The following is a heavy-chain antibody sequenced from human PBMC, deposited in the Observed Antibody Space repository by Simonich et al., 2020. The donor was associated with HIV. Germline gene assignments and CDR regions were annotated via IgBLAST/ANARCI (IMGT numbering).Heavy chain of an antibody. D-gene: IGHD6-6*01. CDR2: ISCNSGSI. CDR3: AKDRYSSSSGSFDY. J-gene: IGHJ4*02. CDR1: GFTFDDYA. Sequence: EVQLVESGGGLVQPGRSLRLSCAASGFTFDDYAMHGVRHEPGKGLEWVSGISCNSGSIGYAASLQGQFTISRDNAKNSLYRQMNSLRAEDMALYYCAKDRYSSSSGSFDYWGQGTLVTVSS. V-gene: IGHV3-9*03.